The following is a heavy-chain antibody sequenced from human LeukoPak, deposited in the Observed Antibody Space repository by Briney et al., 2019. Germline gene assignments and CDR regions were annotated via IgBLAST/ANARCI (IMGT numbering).Heavy chain of an antibody. J-gene: IGHJ6*02. D-gene: IGHD6-19*01. Sequence: GGSLRLSCAASGFTFSSYAMSWVRQAPGKGLEWVSAISGSGGSTYYADSVKGRFTISRDNSKNTLYLQMNSLRAEDTAVYYCAKDPSSGWYGVYYYYGMDVRGQGTTVTVSS. CDR2: ISGSGGST. V-gene: IGHV3-23*01. CDR3: AKDPSSGWYGVYYYYGMDV. CDR1: GFTFSSYA.